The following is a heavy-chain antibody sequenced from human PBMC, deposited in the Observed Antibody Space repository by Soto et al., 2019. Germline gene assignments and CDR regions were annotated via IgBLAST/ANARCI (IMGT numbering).Heavy chain of an antibody. D-gene: IGHD2-8*01. CDR2: IHYSGST. V-gene: IGHV4-39*01. CDR3: ARHVGNGNVWPLDY. J-gene: IGHJ4*02. Sequence: PSETLSLTCTVSGDSIGTTHSYWAWIRQSPGKGLEWIGNIHYSGSTYYMPSLRSRVTLSVDTSKNQFSLRLTSVTAEDTAVYYCARHVGNGNVWPLDYWGQGILVTVSS. CDR1: GDSIGTTHSY.